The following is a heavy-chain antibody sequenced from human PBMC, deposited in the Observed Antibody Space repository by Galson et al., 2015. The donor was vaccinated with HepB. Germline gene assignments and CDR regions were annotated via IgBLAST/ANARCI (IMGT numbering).Heavy chain of an antibody. CDR3: ARGKIVVVPAAYTRHWYFDL. CDR2: IYYSGSA. D-gene: IGHD2-2*01. CDR1: GDSISSDSW. Sequence: SETLSLTCTVSGDSISSDSWWSWIRQSPGKGLEWMGYIYYSGSADYNPSLKSRVTISIDTSKNQFSLKLSSVTAADTAVYYCARGKIVVVPAAYTRHWYFDLWGRGTLVTVSS. V-gene: IGHV4-59*12. J-gene: IGHJ2*01.